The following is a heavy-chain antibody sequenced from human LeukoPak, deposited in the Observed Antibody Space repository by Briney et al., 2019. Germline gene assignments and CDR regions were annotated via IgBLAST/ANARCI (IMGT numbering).Heavy chain of an antibody. CDR3: ARMGCSSASCYTLDY. D-gene: IGHD2-2*02. Sequence: ASVKVSCKASGYNISNNGISWVRQAPGQGLEWMGWTNVYNSNTNSAQNLQGRVTMTTDTSTSTAYMELRSLRSDDTAVYYCARMGCSSASCYTLDYWGQGTLVTVSS. V-gene: IGHV1-18*01. J-gene: IGHJ4*02. CDR1: GYNISNNG. CDR2: TNVYNSNT.